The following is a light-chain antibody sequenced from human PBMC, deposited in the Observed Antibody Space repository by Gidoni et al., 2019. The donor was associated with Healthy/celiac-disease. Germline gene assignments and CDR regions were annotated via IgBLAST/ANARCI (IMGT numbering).Light chain of an antibody. J-gene: IGKJ2*01. CDR2: AAS. V-gene: IGKV1-39*01. Sequence: DIQMTQSPSSLSASVGDRVTITCRASQSISSYLNWYQQKPGKAPKLLIYAASSLQSGVPSRFSGSGSGTDFTLTISSLQPEDVATYYCQQSYSTPRYTCGQGTKLEIK. CDR1: QSISSY. CDR3: QQSYSTPRYT.